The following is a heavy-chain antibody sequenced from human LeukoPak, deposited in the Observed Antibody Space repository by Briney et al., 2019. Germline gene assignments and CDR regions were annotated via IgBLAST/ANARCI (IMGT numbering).Heavy chain of an antibody. D-gene: IGHD2-2*01. CDR3: VNLGHCTISSCQP. V-gene: IGHV3-74*01. Sequence: PGGSLRLSCAASGLTFSNYYMHWVRQAPGKGPVWVSRISSDGSSTSYADSVKGRFTISRDNAKNTLYLQMSSLRAEDTAVYYCVNLGHCTISSCQPWGQGTLATVSS. J-gene: IGHJ4*02. CDR1: GLTFSNYY. CDR2: ISSDGSST.